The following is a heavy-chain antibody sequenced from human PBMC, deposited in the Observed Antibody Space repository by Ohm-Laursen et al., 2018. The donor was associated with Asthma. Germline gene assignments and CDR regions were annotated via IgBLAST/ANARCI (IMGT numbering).Heavy chain of an antibody. CDR1: GVAFTDSW. CDR3: ARIGPEWELPGREYSVHH. D-gene: IGHD1-26*01. V-gene: IGHV3-7*01. CDR2: INPLGYEK. Sequence: SLRLSCAASGVAFTDSWMSWVRQLPGGSLEWVAKINPLGYEKYYMDSVRGRFTTSRDNANDLVYLQMHDLRAEDTALYYCARIGPEWELPGREYSVHHWGQGTLVTVSS. J-gene: IGHJ1*01.